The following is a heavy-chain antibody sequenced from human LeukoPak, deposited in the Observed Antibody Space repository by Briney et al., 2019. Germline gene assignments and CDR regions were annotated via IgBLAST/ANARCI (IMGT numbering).Heavy chain of an antibody. V-gene: IGHV4-59*01. CDR1: GGSISSYY. CDR3: ARGGHSGSYYDFDY. D-gene: IGHD1-26*01. J-gene: IGHJ4*02. CDR2: IYYSGST. Sequence: PSETLSLTCTVSGGSISSYYWSWIRQPPGKGLEWIGYIYYSGSTNYNPSLKSPVTISVDTSKNQFSLKLSSVTAADTAVYYCARGGHSGSYYDFDYWGQGALVTVSS.